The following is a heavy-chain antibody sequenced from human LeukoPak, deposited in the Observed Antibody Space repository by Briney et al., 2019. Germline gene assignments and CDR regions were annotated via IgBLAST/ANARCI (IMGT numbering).Heavy chain of an antibody. V-gene: IGHV3-21*01. J-gene: IGHJ4*02. Sequence: GGSLRLSCAASGFTVSSYSMNWVRQAPGKGLEWVSSISSSSSYIYYADSVKGRFTISRDNAKNSLYLQMNSLRAEDTAVYYCARESLDEQLFDYWGQGTLVTVSS. CDR1: GFTVSSYS. D-gene: IGHD6-13*01. CDR2: ISSSSSYI. CDR3: ARESLDEQLFDY.